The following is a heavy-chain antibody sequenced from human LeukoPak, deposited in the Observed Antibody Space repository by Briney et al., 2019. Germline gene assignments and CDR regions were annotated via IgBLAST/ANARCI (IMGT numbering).Heavy chain of an antibody. CDR1: GYTFSNFG. CDR3: ARDGTSADDY. D-gene: IGHD1-26*01. J-gene: IGHJ4*02. V-gene: IGHV1-18*01. Sequence: ATVKVSCKTSGYTFSNFGINWVRQAPGQGLEWMGWISGNNDNPNYGQKFQGRFTVTTDSSTSTAYMELRNLTFDDTAVYYCARDGTSADDYWGQGTLVTVSS. CDR2: ISGNNDNP.